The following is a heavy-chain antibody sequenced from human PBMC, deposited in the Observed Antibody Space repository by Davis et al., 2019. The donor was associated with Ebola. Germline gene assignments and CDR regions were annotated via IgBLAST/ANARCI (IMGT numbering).Heavy chain of an antibody. CDR1: ISTSTKYG. J-gene: IGHJ5*02. D-gene: IGHD3-16*01. CDR2: IRDYNGKT. CDR3: ARDIAMIRGGWFDH. Sequence: SVPVSCLATISTSTKYGSTCARPAPAQGLAWVARIRDYNGKTNYAQKFQGRVTMTTDTSTSTAYMELRSLRSDDTAVYYCARDIAMIRGGWFDHWGQGTLVSVSS. V-gene: IGHV1-18*01.